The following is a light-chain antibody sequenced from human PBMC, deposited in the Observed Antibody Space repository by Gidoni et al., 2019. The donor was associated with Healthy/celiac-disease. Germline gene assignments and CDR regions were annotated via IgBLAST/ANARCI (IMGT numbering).Light chain of an antibody. Sequence: NQMTHFLSSLSASVGDRVTITCRASQSISSYLNWYQQKPGKAPKLLIYAASSLQSGVPSRFSGSGSGTDFTLTISSLQPEDFATYYCQQSYSTPPTFGQGTKVEIK. CDR1: QSISSY. J-gene: IGKJ1*01. CDR2: AAS. CDR3: QQSYSTPPT. V-gene: IGKV1-39*01.